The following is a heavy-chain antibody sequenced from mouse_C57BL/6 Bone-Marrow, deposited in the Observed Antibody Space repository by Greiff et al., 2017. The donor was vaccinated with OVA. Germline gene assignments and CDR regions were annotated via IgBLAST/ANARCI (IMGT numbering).Heavy chain of an antibody. CDR3: ARVGDYDGYYFDY. CDR1: GYSITSGYY. D-gene: IGHD2-4*01. V-gene: IGHV3-6*01. Sequence: EVKLQESGPGLVKPSQSLSLTCSVTGYSITSGYYWTWIRQFPGNKLEWMGYISYDGSNNYNPSLKNRISITRDTSKNQFFLKLNSVTTEDTATYYCARVGDYDGYYFDYWGQGTTLTVSS. CDR2: ISYDGSN. J-gene: IGHJ2*01.